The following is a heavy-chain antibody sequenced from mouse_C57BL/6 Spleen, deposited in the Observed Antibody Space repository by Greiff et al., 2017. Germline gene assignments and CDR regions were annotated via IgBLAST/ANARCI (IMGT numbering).Heavy chain of an antibody. V-gene: IGHV1-22*01. Sequence: VQLQQSGPELVKPGASVKMSCKASGYTFTDYNMHWVKQSHGKSLEWIGYINPNNGGTSYNQKFKGQATLTVDKASSTAYLELRSLTSEDSAVYYCARGAYYSNYGFDVWGKGTTVTVSS. CDR2: INPNNGGT. CDR1: GYTFTDYN. D-gene: IGHD2-5*01. CDR3: ARGAYYSNYGFDV. J-gene: IGHJ1*03.